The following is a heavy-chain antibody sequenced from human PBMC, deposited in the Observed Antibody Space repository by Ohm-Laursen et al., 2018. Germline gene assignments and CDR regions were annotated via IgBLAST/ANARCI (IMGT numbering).Heavy chain of an antibody. Sequence: SSVKVSCKASGGTFSSYAISWVRQAPGQGLEWMGRIIPILGIANYAQKFQGRVTITADKSTSTAYMELSSLRAEDTAVYYCARASSSIAVAGLDYWGQGTLVTVSS. V-gene: IGHV1-69*04. CDR1: GGTFSSYA. J-gene: IGHJ4*02. D-gene: IGHD6-19*01. CDR2: IIPILGIA. CDR3: ARASSSIAVAGLDY.